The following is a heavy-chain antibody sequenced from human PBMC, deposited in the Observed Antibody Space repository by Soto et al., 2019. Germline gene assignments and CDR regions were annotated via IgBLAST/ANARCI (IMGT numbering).Heavy chain of an antibody. CDR2: IYSSGST. D-gene: IGHD3-10*01. J-gene: IGHJ4*02. Sequence: PSETLSLTCTVSGGSIGGSNYFWGWIRQSPGTGLEWLGTIYSSGSTYYNPSLKSRITMSLDTSKNQFSLNLGSVTAADTAVYYCARGPGGFGEFSLDYWGQGTLVTVSS. CDR3: ARGPGGFGEFSLDY. CDR1: GGSIGGSNYF. V-gene: IGHV4-39*01.